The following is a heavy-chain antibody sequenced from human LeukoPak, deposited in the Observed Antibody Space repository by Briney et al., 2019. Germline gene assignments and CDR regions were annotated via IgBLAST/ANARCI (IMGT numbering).Heavy chain of an antibody. J-gene: IGHJ4*02. CDR3: ARDVGIAVVGVPDY. CDR2: ISAYNGNT. V-gene: IGHV1-18*01. D-gene: IGHD6-19*01. CDR1: GYTFTSYG. Sequence: GASVKVSCKASGYTFTSYGISWVRQAPGQGLEWMGWISAYNGNTNYAQKLQGRVTMTTDTSTSTAYMELRSLRSDDTAVYYCARDVGIAVVGVPDYWGQGTPVTVSS.